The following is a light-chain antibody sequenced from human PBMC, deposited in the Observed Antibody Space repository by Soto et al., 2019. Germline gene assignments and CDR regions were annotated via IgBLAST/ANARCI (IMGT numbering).Light chain of an antibody. V-gene: IGLV2-14*03. J-gene: IGLJ1*01. CDR3: SSYTSSSTSV. CDR1: SSDVGSYNY. CDR2: DVS. Sequence: QSVLTQPASVSGSPGQSITISCTGTSSDVGSYNYVSWYQHHPGKAPKLMIYDVSNRPSGVSNRFSGSKSGNTASLTISGLQAEDEADYYCSSYTSSSTSVFGTGTKVTVL.